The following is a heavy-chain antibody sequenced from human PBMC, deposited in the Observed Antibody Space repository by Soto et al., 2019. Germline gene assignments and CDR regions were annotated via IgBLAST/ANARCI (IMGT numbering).Heavy chain of an antibody. Sequence: GGSLRLSCAASGFTFSIYSMTWVRQAPGKGLEWVSTISGSGANTYYADSVKGRFTISRDNSKNTLYLQMNSLRADDTAVYYCAKDQEAGSLESFYYWGQGTLVTVSS. CDR3: AKDQEAGSLESFYY. D-gene: IGHD6-13*01. J-gene: IGHJ4*02. CDR2: ISGSGANT. CDR1: GFTFSIYS. V-gene: IGHV3-23*01.